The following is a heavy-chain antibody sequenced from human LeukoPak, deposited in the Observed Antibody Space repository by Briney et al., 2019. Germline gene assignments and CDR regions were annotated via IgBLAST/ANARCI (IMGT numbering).Heavy chain of an antibody. D-gene: IGHD2-15*01. J-gene: IGHJ4*02. V-gene: IGHV5-51*01. CDR1: GYSFTNYW. Sequence: GESLKISCQGSGYSFTNYWIGWVRQMPGKGLEWMGIIYPGDSDTRYSPSFQGQVTISADKSISTAYLQWSSLKASVTAMYYCARHAEYCSGGSCYSPFDYWGQGTLVTVSS. CDR3: ARHAEYCSGGSCYSPFDY. CDR2: IYPGDSDT.